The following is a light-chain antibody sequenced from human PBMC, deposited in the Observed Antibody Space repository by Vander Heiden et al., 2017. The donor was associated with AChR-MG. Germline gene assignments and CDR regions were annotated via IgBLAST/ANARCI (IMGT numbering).Light chain of an antibody. Sequence: DLHMTQSPSSLSASVGDRVTLTCQARRDISTQLNWYQQKPGRAAKVLIYAASNLATGVPSRCSGRGSGTDFTFSISGLQPEDIATYYCQQYDNVPSITFGQGTRLEIK. V-gene: IGKV1-33*01. CDR1: RDISTQ. CDR2: AAS. J-gene: IGKJ5*01. CDR3: QQYDNVPSIT.